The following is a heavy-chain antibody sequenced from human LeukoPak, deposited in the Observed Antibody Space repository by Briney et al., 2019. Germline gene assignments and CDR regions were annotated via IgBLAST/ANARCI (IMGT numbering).Heavy chain of an antibody. CDR1: GFTFSSYW. D-gene: IGHD6-19*01. J-gene: IGHJ4*02. CDR2: IKQDGSEK. V-gene: IGHV3-7*01. Sequence: HPGGSLRLSCAASGFTFSSYWMSWVRQAPGKGLEWVANIKQDGSEKYYVDSVKGRFTISRDNAKNSLYLQMNSLRAEDTAVYYCAREGYSSGWYDPYYFDYWGQGTLVTVSS. CDR3: AREGYSSGWYDPYYFDY.